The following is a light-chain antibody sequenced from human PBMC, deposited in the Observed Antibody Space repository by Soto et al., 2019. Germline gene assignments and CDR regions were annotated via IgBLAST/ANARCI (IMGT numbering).Light chain of an antibody. CDR2: AAS. CDR3: QQYKNWPPIP. V-gene: IGKV3-15*01. J-gene: IGKJ3*01. Sequence: EIVMTQSPATLSVSPGERATLSCRASQSVSGNLAWYQQKPGQAPRLLIYAASTRATGIPARFSGSGSGTEFTLNITSLQAEDFAVYYEQQYKNWPPIPFGPGTKVDIK. CDR1: QSVSGN.